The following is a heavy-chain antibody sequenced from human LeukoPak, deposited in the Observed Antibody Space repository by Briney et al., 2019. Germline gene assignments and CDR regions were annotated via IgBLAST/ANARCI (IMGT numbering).Heavy chain of an antibody. CDR1: GYTFTSYY. D-gene: IGHD2-21*01. CDR3: AREVAYCGGDCPNDAFDI. J-gene: IGHJ3*02. CDR2: INPSGGST. V-gene: IGHV1-46*01. Sequence: ASVKVSCKASGYTFTSYYMHWVRQAPGQGLEWMGIINPSGGSTSYAQKFQGRVTMTRDTSTSTVYMELSSLRSEDTAVYYCAREVAYCGGDCPNDAFDIWGQGTMVTVSS.